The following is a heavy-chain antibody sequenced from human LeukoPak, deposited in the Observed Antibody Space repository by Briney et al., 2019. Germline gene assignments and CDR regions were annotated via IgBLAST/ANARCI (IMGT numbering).Heavy chain of an antibody. J-gene: IGHJ6*03. CDR3: ARVLSGRGSLYDYYYYMDV. CDR1: GFTFSSYE. CDR2: ISGDSSDI. D-gene: IGHD2/OR15-2a*01. Sequence: GGSLRLSCAASGFTFSSYEMNWVRQAPGKGLKWVSSISGDSSDIYYADSVKGRFTISRDNARHSLYLEMRSLRAEDTAVYYCARVLSGRGSLYDYYYYMDVWGKGTTVTVSS. V-gene: IGHV3-21*01.